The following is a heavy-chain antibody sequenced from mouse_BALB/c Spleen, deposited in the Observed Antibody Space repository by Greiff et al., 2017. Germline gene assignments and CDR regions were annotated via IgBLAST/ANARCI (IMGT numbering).Heavy chain of an antibody. J-gene: IGHJ2*01. CDR3: AKEDYDYDEGVDY. Sequence: VHLVESGPSLVQPSQSLSITCTVSGFSLTSYGVHWVRQSPGKGLEWLGVIWRGGSTDYNAAFMSRLSITKDNSKSQVFFKMNSLQADDTATYYCAKEDYDYDEGVDYWGQGTTLTVSS. V-gene: IGHV2-5-1*01. CDR2: IWRGGST. CDR1: GFSLTSYG. D-gene: IGHD2-4*01.